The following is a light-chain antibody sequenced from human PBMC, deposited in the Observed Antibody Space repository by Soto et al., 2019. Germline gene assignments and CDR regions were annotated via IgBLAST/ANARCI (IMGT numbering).Light chain of an antibody. J-gene: IGLJ3*02. CDR3: SSYTSSATGV. V-gene: IGLV2-14*01. CDR1: SSDVDVGGYNY. Sequence: QSALTQPASVSGSPGQSITISCTGTSSDVDVGGYNYVSWYQQHPGKAPKLMIYEVSNRPSGVSNRFSGSKSGNTASLTISGRQAEDEAAYYCSSYTSSATGVFGRGTKLTVL. CDR2: EVS.